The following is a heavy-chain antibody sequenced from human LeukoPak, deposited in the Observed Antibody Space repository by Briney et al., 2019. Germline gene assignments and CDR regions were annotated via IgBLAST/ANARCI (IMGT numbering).Heavy chain of an antibody. J-gene: IGHJ4*02. V-gene: IGHV3-74*01. CDR2: INSDGSST. CDR3: ARDGGYGDYAFDY. D-gene: IGHD4-17*01. CDR1: GFTFSSYW. Sequence: GGSLRLSCAASGFTFSSYWMHWVRQAPGKGLVWVSRINSDGSSTSYADSVKGRFTISRDNAKNSLYLQMNSLRAEDTAVYYCARDGGYGDYAFDYWGQGTLVTVSS.